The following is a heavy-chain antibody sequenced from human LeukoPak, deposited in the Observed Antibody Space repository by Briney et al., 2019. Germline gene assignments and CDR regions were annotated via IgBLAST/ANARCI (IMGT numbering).Heavy chain of an antibody. Sequence: GGSLRLSCAASGFTFSSYVMSWVRQAPGKGLEWVSAISGSGGSPYYADSVKGRFTISRDNSKNTLYLQMNSLRAEDTAVYYCAKDGGVTSQPLNNAFDIWGQGTLVTVSS. D-gene: IGHD2-2*01. J-gene: IGHJ3*02. CDR3: AKDGGVTSQPLNNAFDI. CDR2: ISGSGGSP. V-gene: IGHV3-23*01. CDR1: GFTFSSYV.